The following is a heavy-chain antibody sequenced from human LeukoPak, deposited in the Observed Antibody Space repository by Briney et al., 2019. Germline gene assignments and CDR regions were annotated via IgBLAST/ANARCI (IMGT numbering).Heavy chain of an antibody. CDR1: GFSFSTYG. J-gene: IGHJ4*02. CDR2: ISKDGSNQ. V-gene: IGHV3-30*03. Sequence: PGRSLRLSCAASGFSFSTYGMHWVRQAPGKGLEWVAAISKDGSNQYYTDSVKGRYTISRDNSKNTLYLQMNSLRAEDTAVYYCARDRDSSGWVDYWGQGTLVTVSS. CDR3: ARDRDSSGWVDY. D-gene: IGHD6-19*01.